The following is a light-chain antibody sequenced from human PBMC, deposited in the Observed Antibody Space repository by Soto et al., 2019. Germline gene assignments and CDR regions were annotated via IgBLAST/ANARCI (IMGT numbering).Light chain of an antibody. CDR3: QQYNSFSGT. Sequence: PSTLSASVGDRVTITCRASQSISSWLAWYQQKPGKAPKLLIYDASSLESGVPSRFSGSGSGTEFTLTISSLQPDDFATYYCQQYNSFSGTFGQGTKVDIK. V-gene: IGKV1-5*01. CDR2: DAS. CDR1: QSISSW. J-gene: IGKJ1*01.